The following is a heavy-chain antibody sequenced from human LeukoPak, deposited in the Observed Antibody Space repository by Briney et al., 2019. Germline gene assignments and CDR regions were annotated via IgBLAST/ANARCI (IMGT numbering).Heavy chain of an antibody. J-gene: IGHJ4*02. CDR3: ARDASMVRGGDFDY. CDR1: GYTFTGYY. CDR2: INPNSGGT. D-gene: IGHD3-10*01. Sequence: ASVKVSCKASGYTFTGYYMHWVRQAPGQGLEWMGWINPNSGGTNYAQKFQGWVTMTRDTSISTAYMELSRLRSGDTAVYYCARDASMVRGGDFDYWGQGTLVTVSS. V-gene: IGHV1-2*04.